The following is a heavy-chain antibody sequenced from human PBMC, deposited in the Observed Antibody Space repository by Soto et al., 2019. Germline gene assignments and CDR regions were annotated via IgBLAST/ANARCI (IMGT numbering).Heavy chain of an antibody. J-gene: IGHJ5*02. Sequence: QVQLQESGPGLVKPSQTLSLTCTVSGGSISSGGYYWSWIRQHPGKGLEWIGYIYYSGSTYYNPSLKSRVTISVDTSKHQFSLKLSSVTAADTAVYYCATALNYYDSSGYSPSSVGFDPWGQGTLVTVSS. V-gene: IGHV4-31*03. CDR2: IYYSGST. D-gene: IGHD3-22*01. CDR3: ATALNYYDSSGYSPSSVGFDP. CDR1: GGSISSGGYY.